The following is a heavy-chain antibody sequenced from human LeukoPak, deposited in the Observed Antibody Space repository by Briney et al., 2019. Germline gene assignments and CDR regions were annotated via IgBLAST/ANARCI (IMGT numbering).Heavy chain of an antibody. V-gene: IGHV3-30*02. CDR2: IRYDGSNK. CDR1: GFTFSSYG. J-gene: IGHJ3*02. CDR3: AEEGLRAFDI. Sequence: GGSLRLSCAASGFTFSSYGMHWVRQAPGKGLEWVAFIRYDGSNKYYADSVKGRFTIPRDNSKNTLYLQMNSLRAEDTAVYYCAEEGLRAFDIWGQGTMVTVSS. D-gene: IGHD4-17*01.